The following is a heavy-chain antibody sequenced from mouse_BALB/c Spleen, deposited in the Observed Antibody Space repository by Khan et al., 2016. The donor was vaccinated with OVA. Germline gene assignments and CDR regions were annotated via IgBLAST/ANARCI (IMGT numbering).Heavy chain of an antibody. CDR1: GFTFTDYY. CDR3: AREAVVDVYWYLDV. Sequence: EVQLVEPGGGLVQPGGSLRLSCATSGFTFTDYYISWVRQPPGKSLEWLGFIRNKANDSTTEYSSPVEGRLTMSRNSSQIIVYLQMNTLSTEDGDTVYCAREAVVDVYWYLDVWGAGTSVTVSS. CDR2: IRNKANDSTT. D-gene: IGHD1-1*01. J-gene: IGHJ1*01. V-gene: IGHV7-3*02.